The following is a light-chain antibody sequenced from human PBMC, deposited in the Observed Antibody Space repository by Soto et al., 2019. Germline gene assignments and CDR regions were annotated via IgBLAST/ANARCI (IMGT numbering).Light chain of an antibody. J-gene: IGKJ1*01. CDR3: MQTKQLPLT. CDR1: QSLLHSDGKTY. CDR2: EVS. Sequence: IVMTQAPLSLSVTPGQPASISCKSSQSLLHSDGKTYLYWYLQRPGQPPQLLMSEVSDRFSGVPDRFSGTGSGIDFTLTISRVEAEDVGLYSCMQTKQLPLTFGPGTKVEVK. V-gene: IGKV2D-29*01.